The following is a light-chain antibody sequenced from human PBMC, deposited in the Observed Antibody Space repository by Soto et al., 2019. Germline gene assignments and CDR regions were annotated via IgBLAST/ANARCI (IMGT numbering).Light chain of an antibody. CDR1: QSLLDSEDGLTY. V-gene: IGKV2-40*01. Sequence: IVMTQTPLSLSVTPGEPASISCKSTQSLLDSEDGLTYLDWFLHKPGQSPQLLIYSLSYRAPGVPDRFSGSGSGTDFTLRISRVAAEDAGVYCCMQRVAFHTFGPGTKLEI. J-gene: IGKJ2*01. CDR2: SLS. CDR3: MQRVAFHT.